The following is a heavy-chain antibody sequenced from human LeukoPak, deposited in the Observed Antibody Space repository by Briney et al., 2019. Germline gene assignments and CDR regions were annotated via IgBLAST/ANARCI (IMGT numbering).Heavy chain of an antibody. CDR3: TKDRVGATPFDY. D-gene: IGHD1-26*01. J-gene: IGHJ4*02. V-gene: IGHV3-49*03. CDR2: IRSKAYGGTT. CDR1: GFTFGDYA. Sequence: GGPLRLSCTASGFTFGDYAMSWFRQAPGKGLEWVGFIRSKAYGGTTEYAASVKGRFTISRDDSKSIAYLQMNSLKTEDTAVYYCTKDRVGATPFDYWGQGTLVTVSS.